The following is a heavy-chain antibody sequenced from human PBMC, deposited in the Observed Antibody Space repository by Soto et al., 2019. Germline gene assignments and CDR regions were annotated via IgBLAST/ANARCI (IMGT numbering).Heavy chain of an antibody. D-gene: IGHD2-2*01. V-gene: IGHV1-18*01. Sequence: QVQLVQSGAEVKKPGASVKVSCKASGYTFTSYGISWVRKAPGQGLEWMGWISAYNGNTNYAQKLQGRVTMTTDTAKSTAYMELRSPRSDDTAGYYCARDLPPSDYWGQGTLVTVSS. CDR2: ISAYNGNT. CDR3: ARDLPPSDY. CDR1: GYTFTSYG. J-gene: IGHJ4*02.